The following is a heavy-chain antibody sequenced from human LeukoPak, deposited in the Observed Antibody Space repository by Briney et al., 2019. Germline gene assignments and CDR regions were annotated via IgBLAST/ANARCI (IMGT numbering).Heavy chain of an antibody. J-gene: IGHJ4*02. V-gene: IGHV1-18*01. CDR2: ISAYNGNT. D-gene: IGHD3-22*01. CDR3: ASGKSSYYDSSGYYDY. Sequence: ASVKVSCKASGYTFTSYGISWVRQAPGQGLEWMGWISAYNGNTNYAQKLQGRVTMTTDTSTSTAYMELRSLRSDDTAVYYCASGKSSYYDSSGYYDYWGQGTLVTVSS. CDR1: GYTFTSYG.